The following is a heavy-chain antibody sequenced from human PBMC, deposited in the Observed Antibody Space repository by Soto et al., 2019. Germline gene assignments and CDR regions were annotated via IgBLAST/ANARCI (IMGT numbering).Heavy chain of an antibody. V-gene: IGHV1-69*13. Sequence: GASVKVSCKASGGTFSSYAISWVRQAPGQGLEWMGGIIPIFGTANYAQKFQGRVTITADESTSTAYMELSSLRSEDTAVYYCARRVRGVIIPDYYGMDVWGQGTTVTVSS. CDR3: ARRVRGVIIPDYYGMDV. D-gene: IGHD3-10*01. CDR2: IIPIFGTA. CDR1: GGTFSSYA. J-gene: IGHJ6*02.